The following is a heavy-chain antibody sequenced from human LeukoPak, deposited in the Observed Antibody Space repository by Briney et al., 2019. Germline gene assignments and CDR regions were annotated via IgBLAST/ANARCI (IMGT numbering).Heavy chain of an antibody. CDR1: GGTFSGYA. V-gene: IGHV1-69*01. CDR2: IITMFGTA. Sequence: SVKVSCKASGGTFSGYAISWVRQAPGEGLEWMGGIITMFGTANYAQKFQGRFTITADESTSTAYMELSSLRSEDTAVYYCARDNTYYYDSGTYQAAVDPWGQGTLVTVSS. J-gene: IGHJ5*02. CDR3: ARDNTYYYDSGTYQAAVDP. D-gene: IGHD3-10*01.